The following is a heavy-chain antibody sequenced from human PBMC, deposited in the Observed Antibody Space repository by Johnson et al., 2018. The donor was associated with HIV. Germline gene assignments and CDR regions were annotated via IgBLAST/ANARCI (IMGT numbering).Heavy chain of an antibody. CDR3: ARGGYYYDSYDAFDI. Sequence: VQLVESGGGVVQPERSLRLSCAASGFTFSSSGMLWVRQAPGKGLEWVTNIKQDGSEKYYVDSVKGRFTISRDNSKNTLYLQMNSLRAEDTAVYYCARGGYYYDSYDAFDIWGQGTMVTVSS. CDR1: GFTFSSSG. CDR2: IKQDGSEK. D-gene: IGHD3-22*01. V-gene: IGHV3-7*02. J-gene: IGHJ3*02.